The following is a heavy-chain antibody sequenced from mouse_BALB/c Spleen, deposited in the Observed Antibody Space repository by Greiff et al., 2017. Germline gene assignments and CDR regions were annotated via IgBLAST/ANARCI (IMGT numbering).Heavy chain of an antibody. V-gene: IGHV1S135*01. CDR1: GYSFTDYN. CDR3: TRSRDYVLYAMDY. Sequence: VQLQQSGPELVKPGASVKVSCKASGYSFTDYNMYWVKQSHGKSLEWIGYIDPYNGGTSYNQKFKSKATLTVDKSSSTAYMQLSSLTSEDSAVYYCTRSRDYVLYAMDYWGQGTSVTVSS. D-gene: IGHD2-4*01. CDR2: IDPYNGGT. J-gene: IGHJ4*01.